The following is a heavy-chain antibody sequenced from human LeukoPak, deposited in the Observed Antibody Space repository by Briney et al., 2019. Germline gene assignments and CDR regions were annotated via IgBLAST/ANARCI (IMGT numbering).Heavy chain of an antibody. V-gene: IGHV1-2*02. CDR3: ARDMGYYDGFDP. Sequence: ASVKVSCKASGYTFTGYYMHWVRQAPGQGLEWMGWINPNSGGTDYAQKFQGRVTMTRDTSISTAYMELSSLRSDDTAVYYCARDMGYYDGFDPWGQGTLVTVSS. J-gene: IGHJ5*02. CDR2: INPNSGGT. D-gene: IGHD3-22*01. CDR1: GYTFTGYY.